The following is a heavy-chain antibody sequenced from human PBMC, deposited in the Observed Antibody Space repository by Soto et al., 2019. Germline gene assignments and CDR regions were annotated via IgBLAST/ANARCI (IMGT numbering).Heavy chain of an antibody. Sequence: PVGSLRLSCSASGFTFSSYAMSWVRQAPGKGLEWVSAISGSGGSTYYADSVKGRFTISRDNSKNTLYLQMNSLRAEDTAVYYCAKARAQYYDFWSGYPVDYWGQGTLVTVS. V-gene: IGHV3-23*01. D-gene: IGHD3-3*01. CDR3: AKARAQYYDFWSGYPVDY. J-gene: IGHJ4*02. CDR1: GFTFSSYA. CDR2: ISGSGGST.